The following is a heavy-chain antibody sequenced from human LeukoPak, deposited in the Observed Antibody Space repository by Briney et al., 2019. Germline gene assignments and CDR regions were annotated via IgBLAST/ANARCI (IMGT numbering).Heavy chain of an antibody. V-gene: IGHV3-9*03. CDR3: ARGNSGSYSQDWFDP. Sequence: GGFLRLSCAASGFTFSSYWMSWVRQAPGKGLEWVSGISWNSGTIGYADSVKGRFTISRDNAKNSLYLQMNSLRDDDMALYYCARGNSGSYSQDWFDPWGQGTLVTVSS. CDR1: GFTFSSYW. J-gene: IGHJ5*02. CDR2: ISWNSGTI. D-gene: IGHD1-26*01.